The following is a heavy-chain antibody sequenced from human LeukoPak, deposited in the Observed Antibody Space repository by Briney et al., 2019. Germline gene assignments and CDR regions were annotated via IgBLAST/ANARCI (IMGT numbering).Heavy chain of an antibody. CDR1: GGSISSSSYY. Sequence: KPSETLSLTCTVSGGSISSSSYYWGWIRQPPGKGLEWIGSIYYSGSTYYNPSLKSRVTISVDTSKNQFSLKLSSVTAADTAVYFCARGPHSYDSSGAFDIWGQGTMVTVSS. V-gene: IGHV4-39*07. CDR2: IYYSGST. CDR3: ARGPHSYDSSGAFDI. D-gene: IGHD3-22*01. J-gene: IGHJ3*02.